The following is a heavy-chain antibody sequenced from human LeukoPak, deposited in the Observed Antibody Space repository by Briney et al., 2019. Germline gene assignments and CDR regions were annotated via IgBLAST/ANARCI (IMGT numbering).Heavy chain of an antibody. CDR2: IYYRGST. J-gene: IGHJ6*03. Sequence: SETLSLTCTVSGGSISSYYWSWIRQPPGKGLEWIGYIYYRGSTNYNPSLKSRVTISVDTSKNQFSLKLSSVTAADTAVYYCARTHCGGDCYLSDYYYMDVWGKGTTVTVSS. CDR3: ARTHCGGDCYLSDYYYMDV. V-gene: IGHV4-59*01. D-gene: IGHD2-21*01. CDR1: GGSISSYY.